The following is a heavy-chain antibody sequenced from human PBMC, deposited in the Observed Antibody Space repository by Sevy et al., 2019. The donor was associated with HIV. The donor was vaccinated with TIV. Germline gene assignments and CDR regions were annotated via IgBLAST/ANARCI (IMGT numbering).Heavy chain of an antibody. V-gene: IGHV3-7*01. CDR3: ARQRGWICSHDVCSPYYSDS. J-gene: IGHJ4*02. Sequence: GGSLRLSCAASGFAFSEFWMTWVRQAPGKGLEWVANIRQDCSVKYYVDSVKGRFTISRDNAKNSLYLQMSSLTVEDTAVYYCARQRGWICSHDVCSPYYSDSWGQGTLVTVSS. CDR1: GFAFSEFW. CDR2: IRQDCSVK. D-gene: IGHD5-12*01.